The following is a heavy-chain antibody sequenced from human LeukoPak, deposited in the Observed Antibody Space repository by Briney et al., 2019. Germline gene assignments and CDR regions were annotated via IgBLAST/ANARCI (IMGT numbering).Heavy chain of an antibody. D-gene: IGHD5-12*01. V-gene: IGHV4-59*01. Sequence: SETLSLTCTVSGGSISSYYWSWIRQPPGKGLEWIGYIYYSGSTNYNPSLKSRVTISVDTSENQFSLKLSSVTAADTAVYYCARWRGGDAFDIWGQGTMVTVSS. CDR3: ARWRGGDAFDI. CDR1: GGSISSYY. J-gene: IGHJ3*02. CDR2: IYYSGST.